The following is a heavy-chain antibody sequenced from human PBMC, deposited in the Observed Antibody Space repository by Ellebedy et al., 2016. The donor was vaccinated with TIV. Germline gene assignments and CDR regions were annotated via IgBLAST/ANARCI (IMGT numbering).Heavy chain of an antibody. CDR1: GFTFRSYY. D-gene: IGHD1-14*01. CDR2: IGTAGDP. V-gene: IGHV3-13*05. J-gene: IGHJ4*02. Sequence: PGGSLRLSCAASGFTFRSYYMHWVRQVTGTGLEWVSAIGTAGDPYYPGSVKGRFTISRENAKNSVYLQMNSLRAGDTAVYYCARATEGLDYWGQGTLVTVSS. CDR3: ARATEGLDY.